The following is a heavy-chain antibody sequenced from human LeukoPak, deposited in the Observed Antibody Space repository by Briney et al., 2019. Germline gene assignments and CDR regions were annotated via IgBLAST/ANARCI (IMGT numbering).Heavy chain of an antibody. Sequence: PGGSLRLSCAASGFTFSSYWMSWVRQAPGKGLEWVANIKQDGSEKYYVDSVKGRFTISRDNAKNSLYLQMNSLRAEDTAVYYCARGGKSSYDAFDIWGQGTMVTVSS. J-gene: IGHJ3*02. D-gene: IGHD2-2*01. CDR1: GFTFSSYW. CDR2: IKQDGSEK. V-gene: IGHV3-7*01. CDR3: ARGGKSSYDAFDI.